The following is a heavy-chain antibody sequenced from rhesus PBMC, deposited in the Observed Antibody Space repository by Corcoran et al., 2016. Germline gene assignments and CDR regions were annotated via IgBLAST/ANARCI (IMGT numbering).Heavy chain of an antibody. J-gene: IGHJ4*01. D-gene: IGHD3-28*01. CDR2: IYGSGSTT. CDR3: ARTTYYYGSGYSYYFDY. V-gene: IGHV4S11*01. CDR1: GGSTRGYY. Sequence: QVQLQESGPGLVKPSETLSLTYTVSGGSTRGYYWTWIRQPPGLGVGVIGNIYGSGSTTNYNPSLKSRVTLSVDTSKNQLSLKLSSVTAADTAVYYCARTTYYYGSGYSYYFDYWGQGVLVTVSS.